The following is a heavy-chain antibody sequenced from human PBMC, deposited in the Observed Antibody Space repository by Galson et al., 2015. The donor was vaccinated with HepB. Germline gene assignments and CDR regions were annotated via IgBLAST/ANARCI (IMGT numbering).Heavy chain of an antibody. J-gene: IGHJ5*02. D-gene: IGHD3-16*01. V-gene: IGHV3-23*01. CDR3: VKEGSWFGGDWFDP. Sequence: SLRLSCAGSGFIFRHHAMAWIRQAPGKGLECVSGINGRGSTRSYSDAVKGRFSISRDNSKDTVFLQMDNLRAEDTAVYYCVKEGSWFGGDWFDPWGQGALVTVS. CDR2: INGRGSTR. CDR1: GFIFRHHA.